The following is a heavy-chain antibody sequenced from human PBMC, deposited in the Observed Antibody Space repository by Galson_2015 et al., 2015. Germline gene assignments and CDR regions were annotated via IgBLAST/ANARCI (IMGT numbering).Heavy chain of an antibody. CDR3: ARELAVVVPAAKDYYYYMDV. D-gene: IGHD2-2*01. CDR2: INPSGGST. CDR1: GYTFTSYY. Sequence: SVKVSCRASGYTFTSYYMHWVRQAPGQGLEWMGIINPSGGSTSYAQKFQGRVTMTRDTSTSTVYMELSSLRSEDTAVYYCARELAVVVPAAKDYYYYMDVWGKGTTVTVSS. V-gene: IGHV1-46*01. J-gene: IGHJ6*03.